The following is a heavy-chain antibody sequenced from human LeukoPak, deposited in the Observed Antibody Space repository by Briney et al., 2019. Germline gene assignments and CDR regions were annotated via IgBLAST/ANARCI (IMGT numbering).Heavy chain of an antibody. Sequence: SQTLSLTCTVSSGSISSGGYYWSWVRQHPGKGLEWIGYIYDSGSTYYNPSLKSRVTISVDTSENQFSLNVSSVTAADTAVYYCARLSRNYRYTYGMDVWGQGTTVTVSS. V-gene: IGHV4-31*03. CDR1: SGSISSGGYY. CDR3: ARLSRNYRYTYGMDV. J-gene: IGHJ6*02. D-gene: IGHD4-11*01. CDR2: IYDSGST.